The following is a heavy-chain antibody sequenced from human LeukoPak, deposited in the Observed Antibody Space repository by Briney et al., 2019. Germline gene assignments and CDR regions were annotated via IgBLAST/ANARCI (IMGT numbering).Heavy chain of an antibody. V-gene: IGHV4-39*01. J-gene: IGHJ4*02. CDR3: ARHRDSSGWYDFDY. Sequence: PSETLSLTCTVSGGSINSSNYYWGWIRQPPGKGLEWIGSIYHSGSTYYNPSLKSRVSISVDTSKDQFSLKLSSVTAADTAVYYCARHRDSSGWYDFDYWGQGTLVTVSS. CDR1: GGSINSSNYY. D-gene: IGHD6-19*01. CDR2: IYHSGST.